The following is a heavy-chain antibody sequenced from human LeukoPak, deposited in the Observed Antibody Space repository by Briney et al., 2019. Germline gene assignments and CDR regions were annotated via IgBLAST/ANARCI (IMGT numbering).Heavy chain of an antibody. J-gene: IGHJ4*02. Sequence: GGSLRLSCAASGFTVSFNYMSWVRQAPGKGLEWLSVIYGGGSTYYADSVKVRFTISRDNSKNTLFLQMNSLRAEDTAVYYCAKGRPVVVTALLFDNWGQGTLVTVSS. CDR2: IYGGGST. CDR3: AKGRPVVVTALLFDN. D-gene: IGHD2-21*02. V-gene: IGHV3-66*01. CDR1: GFTVSFNY.